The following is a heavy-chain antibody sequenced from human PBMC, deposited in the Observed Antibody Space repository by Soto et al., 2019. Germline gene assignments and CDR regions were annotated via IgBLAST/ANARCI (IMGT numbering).Heavy chain of an antibody. D-gene: IGHD4-17*01. CDR1: GFTFSSYG. J-gene: IGHJ4*02. V-gene: IGHV3-33*01. CDR2: IWYDGSNK. CDR3: ARMGGADYGDYYFDY. Sequence: QVQLVESGGGVVQPGRSLRLSCAASGFTFSSYGMHWVRQAPGKGLEWVAVIWYDGSNKYYADSVKGRFTISRDNSKNTLYLQMNSLRAEDTAVYYCARMGGADYGDYYFDYWGQGTLVTVSS.